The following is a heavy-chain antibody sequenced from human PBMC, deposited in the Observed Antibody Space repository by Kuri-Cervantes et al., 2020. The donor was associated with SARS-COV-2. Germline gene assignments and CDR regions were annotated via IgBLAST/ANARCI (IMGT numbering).Heavy chain of an antibody. Sequence: SETLSLTCAVSGYSISSGHYWGWIRQPPGKGLEWIGSIYHSGSTYYNPSLKSRVTISVDTSKNQFSLKLSSVTAADTAVYYCATEGYSIIIWALAHWGQGTKVTVSS. CDR1: GYSISSGHY. D-gene: IGHD3-22*01. V-gene: IGHV4-38-2*02. CDR3: ATEGYSIIIWALAH. CDR2: IYHSGST. J-gene: IGHJ3*01.